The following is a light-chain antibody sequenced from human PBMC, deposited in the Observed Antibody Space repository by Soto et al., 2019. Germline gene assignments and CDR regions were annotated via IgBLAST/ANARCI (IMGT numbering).Light chain of an antibody. V-gene: IGKV1-39*01. Sequence: DIQMTQSPSSLAASVGDRVSITCRASQSINNLLNWYQHKPGKAPKLLIYASSSLQSGVPSRISGSGPETDFTLTISSLQLEDFATYYCQQSYSTPLTCGGGTKMDI. J-gene: IGKJ4*01. CDR3: QQSYSTPLT. CDR2: ASS. CDR1: QSINNL.